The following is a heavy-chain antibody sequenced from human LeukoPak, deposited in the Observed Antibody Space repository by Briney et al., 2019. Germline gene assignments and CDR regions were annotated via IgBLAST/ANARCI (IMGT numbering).Heavy chain of an antibody. CDR3: ATPYGATPGAVDI. CDR1: GVSFSGYY. CDR2: INHSGST. D-gene: IGHD4-17*01. J-gene: IGHJ3*02. Sequence: SETLSLTCAVYGVSFSGYYWSWIRQPPGKGREWIGEINHSGSTNYNPSLKSRVTISVDTSKNQFSLKLSSVTAADTAVYYCATPYGATPGAVDIWGQGTMVTVSS. V-gene: IGHV4-34*01.